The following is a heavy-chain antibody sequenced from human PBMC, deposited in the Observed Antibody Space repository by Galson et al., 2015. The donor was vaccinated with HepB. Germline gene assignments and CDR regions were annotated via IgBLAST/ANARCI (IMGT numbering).Heavy chain of an antibody. D-gene: IGHD6-13*01. CDR2: IDWDDDK. CDR3: ARIQYTSSWNWFDP. V-gene: IGHV2-70*01. J-gene: IGHJ5*02. Sequence: PALVKPTQTLTLTCTFSGFSLSTSGMCVSWIRQPPGKALEWLALIDWDDDKYYSTSLKTRLTISKDTSKNQVVLTMTNMDPVDTATYYCARIQYTSSWNWFDPWGQGSLVTVSS. CDR1: GFSLSTSGMC.